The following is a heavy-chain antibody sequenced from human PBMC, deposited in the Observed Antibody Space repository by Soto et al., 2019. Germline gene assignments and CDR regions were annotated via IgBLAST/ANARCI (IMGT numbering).Heavy chain of an antibody. V-gene: IGHV4-30-4*01. D-gene: IGHD2-21*02. CDR2: IYYSGST. CDR3: ARDGDWDYYYYGMDV. Sequence: QVQLQESGPGLVKPSQTLSLTCTVSGGSISSGDYYWSWIRQPPGKGLEWIGYIYYSGSTYYNPSLKSRGTISVDTSKNQFSLKLSSVTAADTAVYYCARDGDWDYYYYGMDVWGQGTTVTVSS. CDR1: GGSISSGDYY. J-gene: IGHJ6*02.